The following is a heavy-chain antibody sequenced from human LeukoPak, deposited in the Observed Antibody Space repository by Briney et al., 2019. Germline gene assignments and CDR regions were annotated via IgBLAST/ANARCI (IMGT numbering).Heavy chain of an antibody. CDR1: GGSISSYY. CDR3: ARGYITGTTDY. J-gene: IGHJ4*02. D-gene: IGHD1-7*01. CDR2: IYFSGST. Sequence: SETLSLTCTVSGGSISSYYWSWIRQPPGKGLEWIGYIYFSGSTNYNPSLKSRVTISVDTSKNQFSLKLTSVTAADTALYYCARGYITGTTDYWGQGTLVTVSS. V-gene: IGHV4-59*01.